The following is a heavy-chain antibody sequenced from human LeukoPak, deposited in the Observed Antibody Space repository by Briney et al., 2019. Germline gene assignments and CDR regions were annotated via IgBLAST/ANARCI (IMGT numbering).Heavy chain of an antibody. V-gene: IGHV3-23*01. CDR1: GYTFSSYA. J-gene: IGHJ4*02. D-gene: IGHD5-12*01. Sequence: GGSLRLSCAASGYTFSSYAMSWVRQAPGKGLEWVSAISGSGGSTYYADSVKGRFTISRDNSKNTLYLQMNSLRAEDTAVYYCAKDVGYSGYDYYFDYWGQGTLVTVSS. CDR2: ISGSGGST. CDR3: AKDVGYSGYDYYFDY.